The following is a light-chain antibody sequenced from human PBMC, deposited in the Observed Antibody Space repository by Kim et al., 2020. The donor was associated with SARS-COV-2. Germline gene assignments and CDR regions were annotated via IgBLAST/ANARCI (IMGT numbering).Light chain of an antibody. CDR1: QSVSSSN. CDR2: GAS. CDR3: QQYGRSPPT. J-gene: IGKJ5*01. Sequence: APGEKATTPCSAAQSVSSSNLAWYQHKPGQSPRLLIHGASSRATGVPDRFSGGGSGTDFTLTITRLESEDFAVYYCQQYGRSPPTFGQGTRLEIK. V-gene: IGKV3-20*01.